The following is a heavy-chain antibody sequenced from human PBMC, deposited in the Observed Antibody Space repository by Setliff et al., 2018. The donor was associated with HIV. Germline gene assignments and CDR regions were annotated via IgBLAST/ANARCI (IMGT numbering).Heavy chain of an antibody. CDR3: ARGDLGSFDY. CDR2: IYTSGST. D-gene: IGHD3-16*01. V-gene: IGHV4-4*08. Sequence: SETLSLTCTVSGGSISSYYWSWIRQPPGKGLEWIGYIYTSGSTNYNPSLKSRVTISVDTSKNQFSLKLSSVTAADTAVYYCARGDLGSFDYWGQGTLVTVSS. CDR1: GGSISSYY. J-gene: IGHJ4*02.